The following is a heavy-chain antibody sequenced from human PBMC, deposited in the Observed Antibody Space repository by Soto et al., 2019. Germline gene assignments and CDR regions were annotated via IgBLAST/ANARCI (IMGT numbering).Heavy chain of an antibody. CDR2: ISYDGSNK. CDR1: GFTFSSYA. Sequence: GGSLRLSCAASGFTFSSYAMHWVRQAPGKGLEWVAVISYDGSNKYYADSVKGRFTISRDNSKNTLYLQMNSLRAEDTAVYYCARDGFVVVAATHEDYYYGMDVWGQGTTVTVSS. D-gene: IGHD2-15*01. J-gene: IGHJ6*02. V-gene: IGHV3-30-3*01. CDR3: ARDGFVVVAATHEDYYYGMDV.